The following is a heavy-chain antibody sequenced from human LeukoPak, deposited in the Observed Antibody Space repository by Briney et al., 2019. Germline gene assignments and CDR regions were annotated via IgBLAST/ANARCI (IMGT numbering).Heavy chain of an antibody. CDR3: AHSLGGYDSHFYNWFDP. V-gene: IGHV2-5*02. CDR2: IYWDDDK. Sequence: SGPTLVNPTQTLTLTCTFSGFSLSTSGVGVGWIRQPPGKALEWLALIYWDDDKRYSPSLKSRLTITKDTSKNQVVLTMTNMDPVDTATYYCAHSLGGYDSHFYNWFDPWGQGTLVTVSS. D-gene: IGHD5-12*01. J-gene: IGHJ5*02. CDR1: GFSLSTSGVG.